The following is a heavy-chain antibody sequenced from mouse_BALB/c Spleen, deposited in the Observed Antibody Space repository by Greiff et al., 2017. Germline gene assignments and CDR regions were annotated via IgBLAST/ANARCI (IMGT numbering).Heavy chain of an antibody. CDR3: ARNGEKAWFAY. J-gene: IGHJ3*01. Sequence: VQLQQPGAELVKPGASVKLSCKASGYTFTSYWMHWVKQRPGQGLEWIGEINASNGRTNYNEKFKSKATLTVDKSSSTAYMQLSSLTSEDSAVYYCARNGEKAWFAYWGQGTLVTVSA. D-gene: IGHD2-13*01. CDR1: GYTFTSYW. V-gene: IGHV1S81*02. CDR2: INASNGRT.